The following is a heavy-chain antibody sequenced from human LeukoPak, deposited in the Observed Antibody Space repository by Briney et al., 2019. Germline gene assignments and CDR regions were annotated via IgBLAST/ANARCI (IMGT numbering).Heavy chain of an antibody. J-gene: IGHJ4*02. D-gene: IGHD1-26*01. CDR3: ARVGGSYVSDY. Sequence: GGSLRLSCAASGFTFNRYNMNWVRRAPGKGLEWVSSISTSSSYIYYADSVRGRFTISRDNAKNSLYLQMNTLRAEDTAVYYCARVGGSYVSDYWGQGTLVTVSS. CDR1: GFTFNRYN. V-gene: IGHV3-21*01. CDR2: ISTSSSYI.